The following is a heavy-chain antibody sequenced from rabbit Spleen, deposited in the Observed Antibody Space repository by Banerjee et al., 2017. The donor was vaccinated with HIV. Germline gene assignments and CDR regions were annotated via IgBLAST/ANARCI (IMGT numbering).Heavy chain of an antibody. CDR3: ARDTSSSFSSYGMDL. D-gene: IGHD1-1*01. Sequence: PEWIACIGAGSSGSTYYADWAKGRFTISETSSTTVTLQMTRLTAADTATYFCARDTSSSFSSYGMDLWGPGTLVTVS. V-gene: IGHV1S40*01. CDR2: IGAGSSGST. J-gene: IGHJ6*01.